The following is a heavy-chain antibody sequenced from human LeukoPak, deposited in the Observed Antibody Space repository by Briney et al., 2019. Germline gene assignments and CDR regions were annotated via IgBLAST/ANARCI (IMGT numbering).Heavy chain of an antibody. CDR3: AYGDRLRFDY. D-gene: IGHD4-17*01. CDR1: GGSISSSSYY. V-gene: IGHV4-39*01. CDR2: IYYSGST. Sequence: PSETLSLTCTVSGGSISSSSYYWGWIRQPPGKGLEWIGSIYYSGSTYYNPSLKSRVTISVDTSKNQFSLKLSSVTAADTAVYYCAYGDRLRFDYWGQGTLVTVSS. J-gene: IGHJ4*02.